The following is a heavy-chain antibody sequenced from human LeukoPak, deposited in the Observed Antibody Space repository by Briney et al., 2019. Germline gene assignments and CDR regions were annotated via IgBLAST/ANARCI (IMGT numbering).Heavy chain of an antibody. CDR2: IYYSGST. D-gene: IGHD5-18*01. CDR1: GGSISSYY. J-gene: IGHJ4*02. Sequence: PSETLSLTCTVSGGSISSYYWSWIRQPPGKGLEWIGYIYYSGSTNYNPSLKSRVTISVDTSKNQFSLKLSSVTAADTAVYYCASTAIGGYSYGYGDWGQGTLVTVSS. V-gene: IGHV4-59*01. CDR3: ASTAIGGYSYGYGD.